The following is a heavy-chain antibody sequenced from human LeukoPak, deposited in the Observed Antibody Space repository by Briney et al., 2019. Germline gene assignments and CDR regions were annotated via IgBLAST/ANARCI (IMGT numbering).Heavy chain of an antibody. Sequence: SETLSLTCTVSGGSISSSRYYWGWIRQPPGKGLEWIGGVYYSGSTYYNPSLKSRVTISVDTSKNQFSLKLSSVTAADTAVYYCARDRYRYCSSTSCYSYYYYYGMDVWGQGTTVTVSS. D-gene: IGHD2-2*02. CDR1: GGSISSSRYY. CDR2: VYYSGST. CDR3: ARDRYRYCSSTSCYSYYYYYGMDV. V-gene: IGHV4-39*07. J-gene: IGHJ6*02.